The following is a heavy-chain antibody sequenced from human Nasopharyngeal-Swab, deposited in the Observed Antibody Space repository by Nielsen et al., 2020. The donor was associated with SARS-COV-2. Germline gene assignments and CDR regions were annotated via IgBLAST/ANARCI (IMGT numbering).Heavy chain of an antibody. D-gene: IGHD2-15*01. CDR2: ISSNGVTI. J-gene: IGHJ4*02. V-gene: IGHV3-23*01. CDR3: ARMTIVAAAGGDY. Sequence: GGSLRLSCVASGFSFSSQSMAWVRQAPGKGLDWVSSISSNGVTIYYADSAKGRFTISRDNSKKTVYLQMNSLGVEDTAIYYCARMTIVAAAGGDYWGQGTLVAVSS. CDR1: GFSFSSQS.